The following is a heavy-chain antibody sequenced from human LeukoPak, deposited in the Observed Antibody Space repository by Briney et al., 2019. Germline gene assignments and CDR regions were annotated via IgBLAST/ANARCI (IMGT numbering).Heavy chain of an antibody. CDR3: ARDGVDYGDYVDYYYYMDV. CDR2: IKQDGSEK. J-gene: IGHJ6*03. CDR1: GFTFSSYW. Sequence: GGSLRLSCAASGFTFSSYWMSWVRQAPGKGLEWVANIKQDGSEKYYVDSVKGRFTISRDNAKNSLYLQMNSLRAEDTAVYYCARDGVDYGDYVDYYYYMDVWGNGTTVHVSS. D-gene: IGHD4-17*01. V-gene: IGHV3-7*01.